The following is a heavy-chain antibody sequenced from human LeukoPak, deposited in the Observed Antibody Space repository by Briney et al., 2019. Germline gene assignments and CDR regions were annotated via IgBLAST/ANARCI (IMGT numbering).Heavy chain of an antibody. CDR2: ISSSGSTI. Sequence: TGGSLRLSCAASGFTFSDYYMSWIRQAPGKGLEWVSYISSSGSTIYYADSVKGRFTISRDNAKNSLYLQMNSLRAEDTAVYYCARDRDPGYNDSSGYRRVNAFDIWGQGTMVTVSS. CDR1: GFTFSDYY. CDR3: ARDRDPGYNDSSGYRRVNAFDI. V-gene: IGHV3-11*04. D-gene: IGHD3-22*01. J-gene: IGHJ3*02.